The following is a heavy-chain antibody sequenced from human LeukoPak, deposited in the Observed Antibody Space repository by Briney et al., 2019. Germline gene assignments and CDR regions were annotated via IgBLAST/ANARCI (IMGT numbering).Heavy chain of an antibody. CDR3: ARGYTSGLYGAFDSFDM. CDR1: GYTFTASY. CDR2: INPNNGDT. D-gene: IGHD6-19*01. Sequence: ASVKVSCKASGYTFTASYMYWVRQAPGQGLEWMGRINPNNGDTNYAQKFQGRVTMTKDTSISTAYMELSSLRVDDTAVYYCARGYTSGLYGAFDSFDMWGQGAMVIVSS. J-gene: IGHJ3*02. V-gene: IGHV1-2*06.